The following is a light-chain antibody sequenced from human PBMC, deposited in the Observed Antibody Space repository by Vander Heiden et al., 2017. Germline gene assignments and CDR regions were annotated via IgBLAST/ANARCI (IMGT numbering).Light chain of an antibody. J-gene: IGKJ5*01. Sequence: DIQMTQSPSTLSASVGDRVTITCRASQSISSWLAWYQQKPGKAPKLLIYKASSLESGVPSRFSGSGYGTEFTLTISSLQPDDFATYYCQQYNSYSPITFGQGTRLEIK. CDR2: KAS. CDR1: QSISSW. CDR3: QQYNSYSPIT. V-gene: IGKV1-5*03.